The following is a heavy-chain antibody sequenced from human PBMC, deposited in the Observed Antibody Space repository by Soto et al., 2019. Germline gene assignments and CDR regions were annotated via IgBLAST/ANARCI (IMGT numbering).Heavy chain of an antibody. Sequence: QVQLEQSAPEVKKPGASVKVSCKASGYTFSTYGIRWVRQAPGQGLEWMGWINTHNGNTNYAQNRQGRVTMTADTSTSTAYMELRSLRSDDTAVYYCTREGSAPYYYYGMDVWGQGTTVTVSS. J-gene: IGHJ6*02. CDR1: GYTFSTYG. D-gene: IGHD3-10*01. CDR3: TREGSAPYYYYGMDV. V-gene: IGHV1-18*01. CDR2: INTHNGNT.